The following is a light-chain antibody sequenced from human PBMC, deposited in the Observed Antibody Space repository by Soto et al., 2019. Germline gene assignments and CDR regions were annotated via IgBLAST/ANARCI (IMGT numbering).Light chain of an antibody. CDR2: LGS. CDR3: MQALQMPTT. CDR1: QSLLHSNGYNY. J-gene: IGKJ5*01. V-gene: IGKV2-28*01. Sequence: DIVMTQSPLSLPVTPGEPASISCRSNQSLLHSNGYNYLDWYLQKPGQSPQLLIYLGSNRASGVPDRFSGSGSGTDFTLKISRVEAEDVGVYYCMQALQMPTTFGQGTRLEIK.